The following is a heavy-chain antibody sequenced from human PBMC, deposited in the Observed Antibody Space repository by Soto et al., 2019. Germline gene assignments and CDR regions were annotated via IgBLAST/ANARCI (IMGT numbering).Heavy chain of an antibody. CDR2: ISSNGGST. V-gene: IGHV3-64*01. D-gene: IGHD4-17*01. Sequence: GGSLRLSCAASGFTFSSYAMHWVRQAPGKGLEYVSAISSNGGSTYYANSVKGRFTISRDNSKNTLYLQMGSLRAEDMAVYYCARDLHDYGDYVFWFDPWGQGTLVTVSS. CDR3: ARDLHDYGDYVFWFDP. J-gene: IGHJ5*02. CDR1: GFTFSSYA.